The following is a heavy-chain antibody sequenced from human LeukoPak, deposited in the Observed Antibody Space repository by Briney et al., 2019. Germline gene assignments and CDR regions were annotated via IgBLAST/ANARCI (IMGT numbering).Heavy chain of an antibody. V-gene: IGHV3-23*01. CDR3: AKGGYCTNGVCYELDY. D-gene: IGHD2-8*01. J-gene: IGHJ4*02. CDR1: GFTFSSYA. Sequence: GGSLRLSCAASGFTFSSYAMSWVRQTPGKGLEWVSAISGSGGSTYYADSVKGRFTISRDNSKNTLYLQMNSLRAEDTAVYYCAKGGYCTNGVCYELDYWGQGTLVTVSS. CDR2: ISGSGGST.